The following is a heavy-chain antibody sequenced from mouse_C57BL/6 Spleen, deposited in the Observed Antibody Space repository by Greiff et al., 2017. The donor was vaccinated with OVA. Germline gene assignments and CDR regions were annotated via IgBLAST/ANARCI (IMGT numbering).Heavy chain of an antibody. CDR1: GYSFTGYF. Sequence: VQLQQSGPELVKPGASVKISCTASGYSFTGYFMNWVKQSHGKSLEWMGRINPDNGDTFYNQKFKGKATLTVEQSSSTANMAHMRLTPENFAFYYCTRSDDYYGSSSDYYAMDYWGQGTSVTVSS. CDR3: TRSDDYYGSSSDYYAMDY. J-gene: IGHJ4*01. V-gene: IGHV1-37*01. D-gene: IGHD1-1*01. CDR2: INPDNGDT.